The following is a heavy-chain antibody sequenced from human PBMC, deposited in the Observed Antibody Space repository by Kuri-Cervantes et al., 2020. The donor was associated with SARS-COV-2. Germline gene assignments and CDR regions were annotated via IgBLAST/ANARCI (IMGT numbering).Heavy chain of an antibody. J-gene: IGHJ4*02. V-gene: IGHV3-23*03. D-gene: IGHD3-22*01. CDR3: AKDQDYYDSSGQFDY. CDR1: GFTFSSYA. CDR2: IYSGGSST. Sequence: GESLKISCAASGFTFSSYATSWVRQAPGKGLEWVSVIYSGGSSTYYADSVKGRFTISRDNSKNTLYLQMNSLRAEDTAVYYCAKDQDYYDSSGQFDYWGQGTLVTVSS.